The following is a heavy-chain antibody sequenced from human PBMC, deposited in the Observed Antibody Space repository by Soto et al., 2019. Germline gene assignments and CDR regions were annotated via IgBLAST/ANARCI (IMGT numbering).Heavy chain of an antibody. CDR3: AKEAYFDSSVSFDY. D-gene: IGHD3-22*01. J-gene: IGHJ4*02. V-gene: IGHV3-23*01. Sequence: GGSLRLSCAASGFTFSRYAMSWVRQAPGKGLEWVSAISGSGSTTYYADGGATYYADSVKGRFTISRDNSKNKLFLQMNSLRGDDTAVYYCAKEAYFDSSVSFDYWGQGTQVAVSS. CDR1: GFTFSRYA. CDR2: ISGSGSTTYYADGGAT.